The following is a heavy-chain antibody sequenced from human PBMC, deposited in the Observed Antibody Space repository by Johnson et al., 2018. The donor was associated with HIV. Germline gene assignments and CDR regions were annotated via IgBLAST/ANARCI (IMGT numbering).Heavy chain of an antibody. J-gene: IGHJ3*01. D-gene: IGHD1-26*01. CDR1: SSNY. CDR2: IYSGGST. Sequence: MQLVESGGGLVQPGGSLRLSCVGSSNYKSWVRQAPGKGLEWVSVIYSGGSTYYADSVKGRFTISRDTSKNMLYLQMNSLRPEDTAVYYCTRGSFTDDAFDVWGLGTIVTVSS. V-gene: IGHV3-66*02. CDR3: TRGSFTDDAFDV.